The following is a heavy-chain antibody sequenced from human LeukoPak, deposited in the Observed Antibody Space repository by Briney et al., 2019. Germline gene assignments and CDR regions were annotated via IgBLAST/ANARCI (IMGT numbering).Heavy chain of an antibody. CDR2: ISPYNGDG. CDR1: GYTLTELS. J-gene: IGHJ4*02. D-gene: IGHD4-17*01. CDR3: ANYDYGDYVGDY. V-gene: IGHV1-2*02. Sequence: ASVKVSCKVSGYTLTELSMHWVRQAPGEGLEWMGWISPYNGDGNYAQKFQGRVTMTRDTSISTAYMELSRLRSDDTAVYYCANYDYGDYVGDYWGQGTLVTVSS.